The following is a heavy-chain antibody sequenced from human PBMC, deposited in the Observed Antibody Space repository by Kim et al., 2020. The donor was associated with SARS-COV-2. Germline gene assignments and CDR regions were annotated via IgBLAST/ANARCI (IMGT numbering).Heavy chain of an antibody. D-gene: IGHD6-19*01. J-gene: IGHJ4*02. V-gene: IGHV1-46*01. Sequence: YAPQFQGRVTMTTDTSTSTGYMELSSLRSEDTAVYYCARTLEGAGVDYWGQGTLVSVSS. CDR3: ARTLEGAGVDY.